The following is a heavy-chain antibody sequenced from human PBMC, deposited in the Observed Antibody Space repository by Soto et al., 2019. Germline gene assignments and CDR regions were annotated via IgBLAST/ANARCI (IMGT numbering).Heavy chain of an antibody. Sequence: EVHLLESGGVLVQPGESLRLSCETSGFTFSNCVMTWVRQPPGKRLEWVSVITTNGHTDYADSVKGRFTISRDTSKSTVYLQMNSLRAEDTAVYYCAKGLLNGRWYAADWGQGTLVTVSS. J-gene: IGHJ4*02. V-gene: IGHV3-23*01. CDR3: AKGLLNGRWYAAD. CDR1: GFTFSNCV. CDR2: ITTNGHT. D-gene: IGHD6-13*01.